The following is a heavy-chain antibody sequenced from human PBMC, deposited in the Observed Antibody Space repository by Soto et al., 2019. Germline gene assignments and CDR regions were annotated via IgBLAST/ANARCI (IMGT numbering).Heavy chain of an antibody. CDR3: ARSMVRGVIRSDWFDH. CDR2: IWFDGSNT. J-gene: IGHJ5*02. CDR1: GFTFGNYG. D-gene: IGHD3-10*01. V-gene: IGHV3-33*03. Sequence: GGSLRLSCAASGFTFGNYGMHWVRQPPGKGLEWVAFIWFDGSNTYYADSVKGRLTISRDNSNNILHLQMNSLRVEDTAVYYCARSMVRGVIRSDWFDHWGQGTLVTVSS.